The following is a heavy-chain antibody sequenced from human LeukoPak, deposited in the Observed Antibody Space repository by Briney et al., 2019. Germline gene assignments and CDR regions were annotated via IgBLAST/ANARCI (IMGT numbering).Heavy chain of an antibody. V-gene: IGHV1-2*02. D-gene: IGHD4-11*01. CDR3: ARTVGEGDWFDP. CDR2: INPNSGGT. J-gene: IGHJ5*02. CDR1: GYTFTNYG. Sequence: GASVKVSCKASGYTFTNYGISWVRQAPGQGLEWMGWINPNSGGTNYAQKFQGRVTMTRDTSISTAYMELSRLRSDDTAVYYCARTVGEGDWFDPWGQGTLVTVSS.